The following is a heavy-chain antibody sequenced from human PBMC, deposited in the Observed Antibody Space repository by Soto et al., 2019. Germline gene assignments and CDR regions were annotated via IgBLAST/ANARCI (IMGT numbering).Heavy chain of an antibody. Sequence: EVQLVESGGGLVQPGGSLRLSCAASGFTFSSYEMNWVRQAPGKGLEWVSYISSSGSTIYYADSVKGRFTISRDNAKNMLYLQMNSLRAEDTAVYYCAKDGATRAWFGPWGQGTLVTVSS. V-gene: IGHV3-48*03. D-gene: IGHD1-26*01. CDR1: GFTFSSYE. CDR3: AKDGATRAWFGP. CDR2: ISSSGSTI. J-gene: IGHJ5*02.